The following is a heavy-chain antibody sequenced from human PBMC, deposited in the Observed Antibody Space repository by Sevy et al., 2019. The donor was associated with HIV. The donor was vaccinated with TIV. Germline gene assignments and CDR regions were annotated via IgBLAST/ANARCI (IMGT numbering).Heavy chain of an antibody. V-gene: IGHV1-2*06. D-gene: IGHD1-26*01. CDR1: GYTFTGSY. J-gene: IGHJ6*02. Sequence: ASVKVSCKASGYTFTGSYIHWVRQAPGQGLEWMGRIKPNTGGTDYAQRFQGRITLTRDTSVSTAYMELSSLRSDDTAVYDCARGSGQGVGYYYYYFGLDVWGQGTTVTVSS. CDR3: ARGSGQGVGYYYYYFGLDV. CDR2: IKPNTGGT.